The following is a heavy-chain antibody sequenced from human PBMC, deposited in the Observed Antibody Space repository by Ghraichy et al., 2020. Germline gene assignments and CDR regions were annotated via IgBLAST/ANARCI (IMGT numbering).Heavy chain of an antibody. J-gene: IGHJ4*02. CDR1: GFTFDDYT. CDR3: SKSTPSTVTTSDF. V-gene: IGHV3-43*01. Sequence: GGSLRLSCAASGFTFDDYTMHWVRQPPGKGLEWLSLISRDGGSTYYADSVRGRFTISRDNIKNSLYLQMDRLRSEDTALYYCSKSTPSTVTTSDFWGRGTLVTVSS. CDR2: ISRDGGST. D-gene: IGHD4-17*01.